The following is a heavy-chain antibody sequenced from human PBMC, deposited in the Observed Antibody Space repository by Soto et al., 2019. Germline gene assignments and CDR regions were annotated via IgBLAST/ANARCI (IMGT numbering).Heavy chain of an antibody. J-gene: IGHJ6*04. D-gene: IGHD2-15*01. CDR3: AREDALCDGGRCYGVALDV. CDR2: IQSGGPT. V-gene: IGHV3-66*01. CDR1: GFTVSSKY. Sequence: EVQLVESGGGLVQPGGSLRLSCAASGFTVSSKYMSWVRQAPGKGLEWVSLIQSGGPTYYADSVKGRFTISRDTSEYTVPLQMDRLRVEDTAVYYCAREDALCDGGRCYGVALDVWGKGTTVTVSS.